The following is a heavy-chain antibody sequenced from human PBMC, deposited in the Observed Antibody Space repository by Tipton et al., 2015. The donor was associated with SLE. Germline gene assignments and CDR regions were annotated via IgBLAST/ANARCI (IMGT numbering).Heavy chain of an antibody. CDR1: GYTFNSYY. CDR3: ARDPGYYYHDGSGYADYYYYYMDV. V-gene: IGHV1-46*02. D-gene: IGHD3-22*01. J-gene: IGHJ6*03. CDR2: INPSGGST. Sequence: QVQLVQSGAEVKKPGASVKVSCKASGYTFNSYYMHWVRQAPGQGLEWMGVINPSGGSTSYAQKFQGRVTMTTDTSTSTVYMELSSLSSEDTAIYYCARDPGYYYHDGSGYADYYYYYMDVWGKGTTVTVS.